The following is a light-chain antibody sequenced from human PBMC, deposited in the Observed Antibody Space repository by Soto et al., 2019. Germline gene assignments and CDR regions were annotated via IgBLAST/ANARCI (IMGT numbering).Light chain of an antibody. V-gene: IGKV3-20*01. CDR1: QSVSSSY. CDR3: QQHRSSPWT. CDR2: GAS. Sequence: EIVLTQSPGTLSLSPGERATLSCRASQSVSSSYLAWYQQKPGQAPRPLIYGASSRAIGIPDRFSGSGSGTDFTLTISRLEHEDFAVYYCQQHRSSPWTFGQGTKV. J-gene: IGKJ1*01.